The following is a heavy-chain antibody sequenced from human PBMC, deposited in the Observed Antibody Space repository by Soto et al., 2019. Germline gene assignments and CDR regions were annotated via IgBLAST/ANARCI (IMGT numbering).Heavy chain of an antibody. CDR3: ASVTFGGVVLAH. V-gene: IGHV4-59*01. CDR2: IYFNGNT. Sequence: SETLSLTCTVSAASFSKYYWSWIRQPPGKGLEWIGYIYFNGNTNYNPSLERRVTISIDTSKKQIPLNLTSVTDADTAVYYCASVTFGGVVLAHWGQGTLVT. CDR1: AASFSKYY. J-gene: IGHJ4*02. D-gene: IGHD3-16*01.